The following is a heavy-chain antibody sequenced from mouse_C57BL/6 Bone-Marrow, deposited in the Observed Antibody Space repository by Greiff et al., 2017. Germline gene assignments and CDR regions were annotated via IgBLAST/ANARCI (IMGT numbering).Heavy chain of an antibody. Sequence: QVQLKQPGAELVKPGASVKLSCKASGYTFTSYWMHWVKQRPGQGLEWIGMIHPNSGSTNYNEKFKSKATLTVDKSSSTAYMQLSSLKSEDSAVYYCANWGVRFAYWGQGTLVTVSA. D-gene: IGHD4-1*02. CDR1: GYTFTSYW. CDR2: IHPNSGST. V-gene: IGHV1-64*01. CDR3: ANWGVRFAY. J-gene: IGHJ3*01.